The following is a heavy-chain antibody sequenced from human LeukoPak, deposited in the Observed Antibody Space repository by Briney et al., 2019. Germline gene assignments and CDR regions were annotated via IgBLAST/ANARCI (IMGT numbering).Heavy chain of an antibody. CDR3: AKAVSHSYFDF. CDR1: GFPFSRYR. V-gene: IGHV3-23*01. D-gene: IGHD6-19*01. CDR2: INPSGGST. J-gene: IGHJ4*02. Sequence: GGSLRLSCAASGFPFSRYRMNWVRQAPGRGLEWVSGINPSGGSTYYADSVKGRFTISRDNSKNTLYLQMNSLRAEDTALYFCAKAVSHSYFDFWGQGTLVTVSA.